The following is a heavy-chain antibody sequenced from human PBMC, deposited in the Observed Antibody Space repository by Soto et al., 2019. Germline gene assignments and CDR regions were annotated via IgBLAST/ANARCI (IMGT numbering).Heavy chain of an antibody. CDR2: TFYRSKWYY. CDR1: GDSVSSTSAA. V-gene: IGHV6-1*01. CDR3: SKRLKLGADYYGMDV. D-gene: IGHD1-26*01. J-gene: IGHJ6*02. Sequence: SQTLSLTCAISGDSVSSTSAAWNWIRQSPSRGLEWLGRTFYRSKWYYDYAVSVKSRITINPDTSKNQFSLQLNSVTPEDTAVYYCSKRLKLGADYYGMDVWGQGTTVTVSS.